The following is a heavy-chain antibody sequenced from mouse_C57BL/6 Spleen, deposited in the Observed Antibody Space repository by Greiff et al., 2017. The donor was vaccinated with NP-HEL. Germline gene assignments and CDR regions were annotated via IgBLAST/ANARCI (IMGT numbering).Heavy chain of an antibody. CDR2: IYPGSGST. V-gene: IGHV1-55*01. CDR1: GYTFTSYW. CDR3: ARPLYDYDQAWFAY. J-gene: IGHJ3*01. D-gene: IGHD2-4*01. Sequence: QVQLQQPGAELVKPGASVKMSCKASGYTFTSYWITWVKQRPGQGLEWIGDIYPGSGSTNYNEKFKSKATLTVDTSSSTAYMQLSSLTSEDSAVYYGARPLYDYDQAWFAYWGQGTLVTVSA.